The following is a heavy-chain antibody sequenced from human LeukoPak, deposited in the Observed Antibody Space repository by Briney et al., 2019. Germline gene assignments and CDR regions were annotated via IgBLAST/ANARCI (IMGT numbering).Heavy chain of an antibody. Sequence: GSLRLSCAASGFTFSSFAMTWVRQAPGKGLEWVSAISGGDPGTYYADSVKGRFTISRDNSKNTLYLQMNSLGAEDTAVYYCAKGGTRAYYFDNWGQGTLVTVSS. CDR1: GFTFSSFA. J-gene: IGHJ4*02. CDR2: ISGGDPGT. D-gene: IGHD3-16*01. V-gene: IGHV3-23*01. CDR3: AKGGTRAYYFDN.